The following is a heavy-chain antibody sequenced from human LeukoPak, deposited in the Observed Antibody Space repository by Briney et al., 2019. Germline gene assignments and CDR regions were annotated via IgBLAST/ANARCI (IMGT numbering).Heavy chain of an antibody. CDR1: GFTINIYG. V-gene: IGHV3-23*01. J-gene: IGHJ3*01. Sequence: GGFLRISFAPLGFTINIYGMTWGRPAPGKGVEWGSSITVNGGGISYADSVKGRFTISRDNSKNTLYLQMSSLRAEDTAVYYCAKDPNGDYVGAFDGWDRGTRVTVSS. CDR3: AKDPNGDYVGAFDG. CDR2: ITVNGGGI. D-gene: IGHD4-17*01.